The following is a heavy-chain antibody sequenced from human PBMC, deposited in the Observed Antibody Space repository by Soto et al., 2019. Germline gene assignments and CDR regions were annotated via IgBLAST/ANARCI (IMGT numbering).Heavy chain of an antibody. V-gene: IGHV3-30*04. CDR3: ARDPSPYTSGWYGIDF. D-gene: IGHD6-19*01. J-gene: IGHJ4*01. CDR2: ISYDGTNK. CDR1: GLIFSAYA. Sequence: GGSLRLSCAASGLIFSAYAMLWVRQAPGKGLEWVAAISYDGTNKYYADSIKGRFTISRDNSANTLFLQVNSLRREDTAMYYCARDPSPYTSGWYGIDFWGHGTLVTVSS.